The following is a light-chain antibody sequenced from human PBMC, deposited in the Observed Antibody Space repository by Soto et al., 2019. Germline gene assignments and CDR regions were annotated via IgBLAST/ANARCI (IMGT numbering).Light chain of an antibody. CDR1: SSDVGGYNY. CDR2: DVS. J-gene: IGLJ1*01. Sequence: QSALTQPASVSGSPGQSINISCTGTSSDVGGYNYVSWYQHHTGKAPKLSIYDVSNRPSGVANPFSGSKSGNTASLTISALQPEAEADYYCSSYTTSNTRQIAVGTGTTVTVL. V-gene: IGLV2-14*03. CDR3: SSYTTSNTRQIA.